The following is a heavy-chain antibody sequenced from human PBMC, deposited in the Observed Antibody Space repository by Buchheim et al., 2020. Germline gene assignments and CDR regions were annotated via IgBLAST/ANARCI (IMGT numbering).Heavy chain of an antibody. D-gene: IGHD3-10*01. V-gene: IGHV3-30-3*01. Sequence: QEQLVESGGGMVQPGRSLRLSCAASGFTFNNFALHWVRQPPGKGLEWVAVISYDGSKKYYADSVKGRISISRDNSKKTMFLQMNSPRVEDTAVYYCARERNAGDALWYYYGLDVWGQGTT. J-gene: IGHJ6*02. CDR3: ARERNAGDALWYYYGLDV. CDR1: GFTFNNFA. CDR2: ISYDGSKK.